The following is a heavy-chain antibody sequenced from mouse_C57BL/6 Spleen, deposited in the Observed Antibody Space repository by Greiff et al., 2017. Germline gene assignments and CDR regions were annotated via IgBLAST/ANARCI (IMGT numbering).Heavy chain of an antibody. D-gene: IGHD2-3*01. Sequence: EVQLVESGGGLVKPGGSLKLSCAASGFTFSDYGMHWVRQAPEKGLEWVAYISSGSSTIYYADTVKGRFTFSRDNAKNTLFLQMTSLRSEDTAMYYCARPIYDGYYFDYWGQGTTLTVSS. CDR2: ISSGSSTI. CDR1: GFTFSDYG. J-gene: IGHJ2*01. V-gene: IGHV5-17*01. CDR3: ARPIYDGYYFDY.